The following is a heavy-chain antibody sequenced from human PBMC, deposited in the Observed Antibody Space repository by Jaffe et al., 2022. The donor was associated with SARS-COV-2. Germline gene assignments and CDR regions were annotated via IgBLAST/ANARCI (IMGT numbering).Heavy chain of an antibody. CDR1: GFTFSSYA. Sequence: EVQLVESGGGLVQPGGSLRLSCAASGFTFSSYAMSWVRQAPGKGLEWVSAISGSGGSTYYADSVKGRFTISRDNSKNTLYLQMNSLRAEDTAVYYCAKGRGVRGVIITSFDYWGQGTLVTVSS. V-gene: IGHV3-23*04. CDR2: ISGSGGST. D-gene: IGHD3-10*01. J-gene: IGHJ4*02. CDR3: AKGRGVRGVIITSFDY.